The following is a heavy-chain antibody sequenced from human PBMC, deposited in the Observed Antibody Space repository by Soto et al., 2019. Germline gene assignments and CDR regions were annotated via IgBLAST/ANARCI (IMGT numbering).Heavy chain of an antibody. Sequence: SETLSLTCTVSGGSISSYYWGWIRQPPGKRLEWIGYIYYSGSTNYNPSLKSRVTISVDTSKNQFSLKLSSVTAADTAVYYCARVGYDILTGPNWFDPWGQGTLVTVSS. D-gene: IGHD3-9*01. CDR2: IYYSGST. CDR1: GGSISSYY. CDR3: ARVGYDILTGPNWFDP. J-gene: IGHJ5*02. V-gene: IGHV4-59*01.